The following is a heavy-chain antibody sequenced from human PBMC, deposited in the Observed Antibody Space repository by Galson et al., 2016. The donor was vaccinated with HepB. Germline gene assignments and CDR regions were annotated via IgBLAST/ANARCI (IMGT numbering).Heavy chain of an antibody. J-gene: IGHJ4*02. CDR3: VRDAGLSDDLYYFDY. Sequence: SLRLSCAASGFTFSGYSMNWVRQAPGKGPEWVSSITSGSNYIYYADSVMGRFTISRDNAQNSLYLQMNSLRAEDTAVYYCVRDAGLSDDLYYFDYWGQGTLVTVSS. CDR1: GFTFSGYS. CDR2: ITSGSNYI. D-gene: IGHD3/OR15-3a*01. V-gene: IGHV3-21*01.